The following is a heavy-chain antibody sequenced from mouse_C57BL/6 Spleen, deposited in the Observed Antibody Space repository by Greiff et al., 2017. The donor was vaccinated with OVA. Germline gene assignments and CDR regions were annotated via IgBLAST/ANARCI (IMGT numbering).Heavy chain of an antibody. CDR2: ISYDGSN. V-gene: IGHV3-6*01. D-gene: IGHD2-5*01. CDR1: GYSITSGYY. Sequence: EVQLQQSGPGLVKPSQSLSLTCSVTGYSITSGYYWNWIRQFPGNKLEWMGYISYDGSNNYNPSLKNRISITRDTSKNQFFLKLNSVTTEDTATYYCAREENYSNFFDYWGQGTTLTVSS. CDR3: AREENYSNFFDY. J-gene: IGHJ2*01.